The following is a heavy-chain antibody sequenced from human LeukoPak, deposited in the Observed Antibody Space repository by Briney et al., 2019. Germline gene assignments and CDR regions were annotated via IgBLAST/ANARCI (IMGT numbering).Heavy chain of an antibody. D-gene: IGHD3-16*02. V-gene: IGHV1-18*04. J-gene: IGHJ4*02. CDR3: ARGLRLGELSFDFDY. Sequence: GASVKVSCKASGYTFTSYGISWVRQAPGQGLEWMGWISAYNGNTNYAQKLQGRVTMTTDTSTSIAYMELRSLRSDDTAVYYCARGLRLGELSFDFDYWGQGTLVTVSS. CDR2: ISAYNGNT. CDR1: GYTFTSYG.